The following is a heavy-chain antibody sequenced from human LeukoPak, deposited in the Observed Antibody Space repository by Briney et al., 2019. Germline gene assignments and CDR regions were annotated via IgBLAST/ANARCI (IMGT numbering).Heavy chain of an antibody. CDR1: AFTLSDFT. V-gene: IGHV3-73*01. CDR2: IRSKANNYAT. CDR3: SAGPSGWTEFFQH. D-gene: IGHD6-19*01. Sequence: GGPLRLSCAAPAFTLSDFTMHWVRQASGKGLEWVARIRSKANNYATEYGASVKGRFTISRDDAKNTAYLQMNSLKTEDTAIYYCSAGPSGWTEFFQHWGQGTLVTVSS. J-gene: IGHJ1*01.